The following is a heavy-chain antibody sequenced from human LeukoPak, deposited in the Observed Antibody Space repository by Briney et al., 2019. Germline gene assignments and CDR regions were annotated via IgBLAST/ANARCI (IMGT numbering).Heavy chain of an antibody. CDR1: GFTFRSYS. D-gene: IGHD5-24*01. CDR3: ARGQMVTMDY. V-gene: IGHV3-48*02. Sequence: GGSLRLSCAASGFTFRSYSMNWVRQAPGKGLEWVSYISSSSSTIYYADSVKGRFTISRDNAKNLLYLQMNSLRDEDTAVYYCARGQMVTMDYWGQGTLVTVSS. J-gene: IGHJ4*02. CDR2: ISSSSSTI.